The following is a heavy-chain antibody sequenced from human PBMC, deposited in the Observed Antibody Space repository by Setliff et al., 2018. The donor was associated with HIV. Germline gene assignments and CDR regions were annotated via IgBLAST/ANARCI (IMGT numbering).Heavy chain of an antibody. CDR3: AREATYYYDGSGYYYFDY. CDR2: IYYSGST. CDR1: GGSISSYY. D-gene: IGHD3-22*01. J-gene: IGHJ4*02. V-gene: IGHV4-59*01. Sequence: PSETLSLTCTVSGGSISSYYWSWIRQPPGKGLEWIGYIYYSGSTNYNPSLKSRITISVDTSKNQFSLKLSSATAADTAVYYCAREATYYYDGSGYYYFDYWGRGTLVTVSS.